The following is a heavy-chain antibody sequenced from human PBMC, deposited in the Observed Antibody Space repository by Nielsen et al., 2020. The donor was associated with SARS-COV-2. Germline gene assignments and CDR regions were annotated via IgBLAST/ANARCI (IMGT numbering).Heavy chain of an antibody. V-gene: IGHV1-18*01. CDR2: ISAYNGNT. D-gene: IGHD2-15*01. J-gene: IGHJ4*02. CDR1: GYTFTSYG. CDR3: ARDLGVVASTYFDY. Sequence: ASVKVFCKASGYTFTSYGISWVRQAPGQGLEWMGWISAYNGNTNYAQKLQGRVTMTTDTSTSTAYMELRSLRSDDTAVYYCARDLGVVASTYFDYWGQGTLVTVSS.